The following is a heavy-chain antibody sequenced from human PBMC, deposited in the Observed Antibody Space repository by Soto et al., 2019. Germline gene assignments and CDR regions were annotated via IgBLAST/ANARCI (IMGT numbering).Heavy chain of an antibody. J-gene: IGHJ4*02. Sequence: EVQLLESGGGLVQPGGSLRLSCAASGFTFTNFAMSWVRQAPGKGLEWVSAISGSGAGTYFADSVKGRFTISRDNSKNTLYLQMNSLRDEDTAAYYCAKESLTGYGSHFGYWGQGILVTVSS. D-gene: IGHD1-26*01. CDR2: ISGSGAGT. CDR1: GFTFTNFA. V-gene: IGHV3-23*01. CDR3: AKESLTGYGSHFGY.